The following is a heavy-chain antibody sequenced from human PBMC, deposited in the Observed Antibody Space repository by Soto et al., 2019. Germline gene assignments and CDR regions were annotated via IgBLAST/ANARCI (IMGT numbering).Heavy chain of an antibody. V-gene: IGHV4-31*03. Sequence: QVQLQESGPGLVKPSQTLSLTCTVSGGSISSGGYYWSWIRQHPGKGLEWIGYIYYSGSTYYNPCLKSRVTISIDTSKNHFALKLSSVTAADTAVYYCARSRITMVRGVSDTFDYWGQGTLVTVSS. CDR2: IYYSGST. D-gene: IGHD3-10*01. J-gene: IGHJ4*02. CDR3: ARSRITMVRGVSDTFDY. CDR1: GGSISSGGYY.